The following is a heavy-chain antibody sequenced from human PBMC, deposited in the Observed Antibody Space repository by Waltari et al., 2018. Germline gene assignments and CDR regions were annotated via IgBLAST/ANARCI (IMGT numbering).Heavy chain of an antibody. CDR3: ARVFPYYYGSGSYYNVGYFDY. D-gene: IGHD3-10*01. J-gene: IGHJ4*02. CDR2: TYYSGST. CDR1: GGSISSSSYY. Sequence: QLQLQESGPGLVKPSETLSLTCTVSGGSISSSSYYWGWIRQPPGKGLEWIGSTYYSGSTYYNPSLKSRVTISVDTSKNQFSLKLSSVTAADTAVYYCARVFPYYYGSGSYYNVGYFDYWGQGTLVTVSS. V-gene: IGHV4-39*07.